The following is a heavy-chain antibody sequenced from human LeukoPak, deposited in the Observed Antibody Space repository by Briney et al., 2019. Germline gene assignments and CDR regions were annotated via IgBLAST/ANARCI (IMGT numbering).Heavy chain of an antibody. CDR1: GGSFSGYY. Sequence: PSETLSLTCAVYGGSFSGYYWSWIRQPPGKGLEWIGEINHSGSTNYNPSLKSRVTISVDTSENQFSLKLSSVTAADTAVYYCARTRPWGFDYWGQGTQVTVSS. CDR3: ARTRPWGFDY. CDR2: INHSGST. J-gene: IGHJ4*02. V-gene: IGHV4-34*01. D-gene: IGHD1-26*01.